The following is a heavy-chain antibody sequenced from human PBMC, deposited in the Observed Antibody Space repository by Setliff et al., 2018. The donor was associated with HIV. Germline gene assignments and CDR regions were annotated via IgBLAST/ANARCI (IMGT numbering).Heavy chain of an antibody. Sequence: SETLSLTCSVSGVSINRTDHYWGWIRQSPGKRLEWIGRIYSDGNINYNPSLKSRVTMSVDTSKNQFALQLRSVTAADTAVYFCARLGHPYAFDIWGQGTMVTVSS. CDR3: ARLGHPYAFDI. CDR1: GVSINRTDHY. J-gene: IGHJ3*02. CDR2: IYSDGNI. V-gene: IGHV4-61*05.